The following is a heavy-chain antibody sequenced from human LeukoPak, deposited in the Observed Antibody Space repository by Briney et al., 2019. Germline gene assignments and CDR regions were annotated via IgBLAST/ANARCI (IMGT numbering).Heavy chain of an antibody. V-gene: IGHV3-30*18. J-gene: IGHJ4*02. Sequence: GGSLRLSCSASGFTFSSYGMHWVRQAPGKGLEWVAVISYDGSNKYYADSVKGRFTISRDNSKNTLYLQMNSLRAEDTAVYYCAKEKVEWELPHFDYWGQGTLVTVSS. CDR2: ISYDGSNK. D-gene: IGHD1-26*01. CDR1: GFTFSSYG. CDR3: AKEKVEWELPHFDY.